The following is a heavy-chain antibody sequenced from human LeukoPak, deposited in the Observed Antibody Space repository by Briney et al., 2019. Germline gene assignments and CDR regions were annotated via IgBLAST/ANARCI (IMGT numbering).Heavy chain of an antibody. J-gene: IGHJ4*02. CDR3: AKDRGYYDSSGYHPSYYFDY. CDR2: ISSSSSYI. V-gene: IGHV3-21*04. CDR1: GFTFSSYS. D-gene: IGHD3-22*01. Sequence: GSLRLSCAASGFTFSSYSMNWVRQAPGKGLEWVSSISSSSSYIYYADSVKGRFTISRDNAKNSLYLQMNSLRAEDTALYYCAKDRGYYDSSGYHPSYYFDYWGQGTLVTVSS.